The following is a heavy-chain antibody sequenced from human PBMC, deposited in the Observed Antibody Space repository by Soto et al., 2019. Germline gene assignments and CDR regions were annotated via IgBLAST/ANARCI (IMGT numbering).Heavy chain of an antibody. CDR1: GYTLTELS. Sequence: ASVKVSCKVSGYTLTELSVHWVRQAPGKGLEWMGGFDPEDGETIYAQKFQGRVTMTEDTSTDTAYMELSSLRSEDTAVYYCATVPGSHYYDSSGYGTLDYWGQGTLVTVSS. D-gene: IGHD3-22*01. CDR3: ATVPGSHYYDSSGYGTLDY. J-gene: IGHJ4*02. CDR2: FDPEDGET. V-gene: IGHV1-24*01.